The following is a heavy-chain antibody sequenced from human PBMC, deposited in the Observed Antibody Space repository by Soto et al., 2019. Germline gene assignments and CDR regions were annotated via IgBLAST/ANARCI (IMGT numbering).Heavy chain of an antibody. CDR2: IDWDDNT. J-gene: IGHJ5*02. CDR1: GFSLTTNGMC. Sequence: SGPTLVNPTQTLTLTCTFSGFSLTTNGMCLSWIRQPPGKALEWLALIDWDDNTYYSTSLNNRLTLSKDTSKNQVVLLVRHMGPVDTATYYCARIPCGNYYTENFFDPWGQGIPVTVSS. CDR3: ARIPCGNYYTENFFDP. V-gene: IGHV2-70*01. D-gene: IGHD3-22*01.